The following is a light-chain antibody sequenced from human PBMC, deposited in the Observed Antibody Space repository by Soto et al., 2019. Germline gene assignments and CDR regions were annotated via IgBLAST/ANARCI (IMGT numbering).Light chain of an antibody. V-gene: IGKV3-20*01. CDR1: QSVSSSY. J-gene: IGKJ4*01. CDR3: QQYGSSLGVT. Sequence: DIVLTQSPGTLSLSPGERATLSCSASQSVSSSYLAWYQQKPGQAPRLLIYGASSRATGIPDRFSGSGSGTDFTLTISRLEPEDFAVYYCQQYGSSLGVTFGGGTKVDIK. CDR2: GAS.